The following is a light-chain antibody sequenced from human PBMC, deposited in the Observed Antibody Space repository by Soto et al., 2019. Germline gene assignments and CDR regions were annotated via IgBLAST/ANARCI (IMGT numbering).Light chain of an antibody. V-gene: IGLV2-14*01. CDR1: SSDVGGYNY. CDR3: SSYTSSSIPYV. CDR2: EVS. Sequence: QSALTQPASVSGSPGQSITISCTGTSSDVGGYNYVSWYQQHPGQAPKLMSYEVSNRPSGVCNRFSGSKSGNTASLTISGLQAEDEDDYYCSSYTSSSIPYVFGTGTKLTVL. J-gene: IGLJ1*01.